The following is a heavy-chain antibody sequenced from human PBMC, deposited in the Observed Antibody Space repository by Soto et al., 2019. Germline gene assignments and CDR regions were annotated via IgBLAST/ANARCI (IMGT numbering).Heavy chain of an antibody. V-gene: IGHV5-51*01. CDR2: IYPDDSDT. CDR1: GFNFPTFW. CDR3: ARVGSSGYLLTTRWFDP. Sequence: PGESLKISCKHSGFNFPTFWIAWVRQMPGKGLEWMGTIYPDDSDTRYSPSFQGHVTISADKSISTAYLQWSSLKASDTAMYYCARVGSSGYLLTTRWFDPWGQGTLVTVSS. D-gene: IGHD3-22*01. J-gene: IGHJ5*02.